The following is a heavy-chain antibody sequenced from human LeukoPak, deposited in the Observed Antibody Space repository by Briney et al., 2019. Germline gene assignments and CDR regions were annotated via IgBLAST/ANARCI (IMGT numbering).Heavy chain of an antibody. V-gene: IGHV3-30*02. CDR1: GFTFSTYV. Sequence: PGGSLRLSCAASGFTFSTYVMHWVRQAPGKGLEWVAFIWYDAGLKYYADSVKGRFTISRDNSKNTLYLQMNSLRADDTAVYCCAKEEKDFDYWGQGTLVTVSS. CDR2: IWYDAGLK. CDR3: AKEEKDFDY. J-gene: IGHJ4*02.